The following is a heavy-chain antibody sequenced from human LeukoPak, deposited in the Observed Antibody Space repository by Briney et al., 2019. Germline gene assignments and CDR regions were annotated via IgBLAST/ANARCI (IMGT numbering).Heavy chain of an antibody. Sequence: PSETLSLTCTVSGGSISSSSYYWGWIRQPPGKGLEWIGSIYYSGSTYYNPPLKSRVTISVDTSKNQFSLKLSSVTAADTAVYYCARHEGLDFWSGYYTAGFDYWGQGTLVTVSS. J-gene: IGHJ4*02. CDR1: GGSISSSSYY. CDR2: IYYSGST. V-gene: IGHV4-39*01. CDR3: ARHEGLDFWSGYYTAGFDY. D-gene: IGHD3-3*01.